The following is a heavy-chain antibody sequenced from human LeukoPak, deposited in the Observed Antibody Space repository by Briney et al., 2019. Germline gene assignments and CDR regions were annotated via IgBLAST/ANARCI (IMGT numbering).Heavy chain of an antibody. CDR1: GYTLTELS. Sequence: ASVKVSCKVSGYTLTELSMHWVRQAPGKGLEWMGGFDPEDGETIYAQKFQGRVTMTEDTSTDTAYMELSSLRSEDTAVYYCATGMIVYYGMDVWGQGTTVTVSS. D-gene: IGHD3-22*01. CDR3: ATGMIVYYGMDV. V-gene: IGHV1-24*01. CDR2: FDPEDGET. J-gene: IGHJ6*02.